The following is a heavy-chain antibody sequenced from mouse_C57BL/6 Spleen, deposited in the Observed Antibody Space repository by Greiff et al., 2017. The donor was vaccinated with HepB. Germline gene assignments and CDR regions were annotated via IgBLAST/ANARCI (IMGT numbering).Heavy chain of an antibody. V-gene: IGHV1-5*01. Sequence: VQLQQSGTVLARPGASVKMSCKTSGYTFTSYWMHWVKQRPGQGLEWIGAIYPGNSDTSYNQKFKGKAKLTAVTSASTAYMELSSLTNEDSAVYYCTRAHYYGSSYPFAYWGQGTLVTVSA. CDR3: TRAHYYGSSYPFAY. CDR2: IYPGNSDT. J-gene: IGHJ3*01. D-gene: IGHD1-1*01. CDR1: GYTFTSYW.